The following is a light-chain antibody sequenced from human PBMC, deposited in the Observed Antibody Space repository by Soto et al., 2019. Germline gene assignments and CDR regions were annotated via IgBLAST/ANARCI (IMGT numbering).Light chain of an antibody. CDR1: QSVSTW. J-gene: IGKJ1*01. CDR3: QQYNSYPWT. Sequence: DIQMTQSPSTLSTSIRDRVTITCRASQSVSTWLAWYQEKPGKAPKLLIYDASTLESGVPSRFSGCGSGTEFTLTISSLQPDDFATYYCQQYNSYPWTFGQGTKVEIK. V-gene: IGKV1-5*01. CDR2: DAS.